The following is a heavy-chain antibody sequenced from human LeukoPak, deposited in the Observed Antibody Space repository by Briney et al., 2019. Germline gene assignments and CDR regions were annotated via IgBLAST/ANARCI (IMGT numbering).Heavy chain of an antibody. J-gene: IGHJ4*02. CDR1: GGSISSSSYY. CDR3: ASGKAAAGKDY. CDR2: IFPSGGEI. V-gene: IGHV4-39*07. D-gene: IGHD6-13*01. Sequence: SETLSLTCTVSGGSISSSSYYWGWIRQPPGKGLEWVSSIFPSGGEIHYADSVRGRFTISRDNSKSTLSLQMNGLRAEDTAVYYCASGKAAAGKDYWGQGTLVTVSS.